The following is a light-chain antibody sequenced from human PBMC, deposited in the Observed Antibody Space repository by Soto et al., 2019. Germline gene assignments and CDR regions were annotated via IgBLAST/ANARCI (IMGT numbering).Light chain of an antibody. CDR1: QSLTNNY. CDR2: AAS. Sequence: EIVLTQSPGTLSLSPGERATLSCRASQSLTNNYLAWYQQKPGQAPRLLIYAASSRATGIPDRFSGGGSETDFTLTISRLEPEDFAVYYCQQYGSSLPVTFGGGTNVEI. V-gene: IGKV3-20*01. J-gene: IGKJ4*01. CDR3: QQYGSSLPVT.